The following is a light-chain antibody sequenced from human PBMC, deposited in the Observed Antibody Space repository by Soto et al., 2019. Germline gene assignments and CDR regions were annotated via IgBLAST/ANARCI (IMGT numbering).Light chain of an antibody. V-gene: IGKV3D-20*02. J-gene: IGKJ5*01. Sequence: EVVFTQSAATLSLSPGERATLSCRASQSVSSYLAWYQQKPGQAPRLLIYGASSRATGIPDRFSGSGSGTDFTLTISRLEPEDFAVYYCQQRSNWITFGQGTRLEIK. CDR3: QQRSNWIT. CDR2: GAS. CDR1: QSVSSY.